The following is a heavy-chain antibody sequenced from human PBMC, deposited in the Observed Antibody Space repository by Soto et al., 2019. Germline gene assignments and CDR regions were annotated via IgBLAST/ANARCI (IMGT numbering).Heavy chain of an antibody. J-gene: IGHJ5*02. V-gene: IGHV1-69*12. CDR3: ARGGDIVLVPTDISWFDP. CDR1: GGTFSNYA. D-gene: IGHD2-2*01. Sequence: QVQLVQSGAEVKKPGSSVKVSCKASGGTFSNYAISWVRQAPGQGLEWMGGIIPMFGSANYAQKFQGRVTITADESTGTAYMELSSLRSEDTAVYYCARGGDIVLVPTDISWFDPWGQGTLVTVSS. CDR2: IIPMFGSA.